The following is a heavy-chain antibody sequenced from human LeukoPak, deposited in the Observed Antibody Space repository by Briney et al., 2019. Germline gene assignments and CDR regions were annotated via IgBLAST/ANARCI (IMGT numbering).Heavy chain of an antibody. V-gene: IGHV4-4*07. D-gene: IGHD3-3*01. CDR3: ARNKRFSAFDY. CDR1: GGSISSYY. CDR2: IYTSGST. Sequence: PSETLALACTVSGGSISSYYWSWIRQPAGKGLEWIGRIYTSGSTNYNPSLKSRVTMSVDTSKNQFSLKLSSVTAADTAVYYCARNKRFSAFDYWGQGTLVTVSS. J-gene: IGHJ4*02.